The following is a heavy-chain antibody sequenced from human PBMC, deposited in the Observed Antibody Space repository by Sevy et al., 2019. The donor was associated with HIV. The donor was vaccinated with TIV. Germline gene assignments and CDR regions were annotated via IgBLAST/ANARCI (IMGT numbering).Heavy chain of an antibody. CDR3: ARGGNGDFWSYEYYYYGMDV. CDR1: GYTFTSYD. V-gene: IGHV1-8*01. CDR2: MSPNTGAT. Sequence: ASVKVSCEAFGYTFTSYDINWVRQAPGQGLEWMGWMSPNTGATGFAQKFQGRVTLTRNKSITTAYMELGSLTYGDTAVYYCARGGNGDFWSYEYYYYGMDVWGQGTTVTVSS. J-gene: IGHJ6*02. D-gene: IGHD3-3*01.